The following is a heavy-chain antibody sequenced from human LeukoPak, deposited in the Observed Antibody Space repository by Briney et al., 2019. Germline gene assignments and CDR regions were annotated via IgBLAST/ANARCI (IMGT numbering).Heavy chain of an antibody. CDR3: ARSRGSGSLRDAFDI. D-gene: IGHD6-19*01. CDR2: IYYSGST. Sequence: SETLSLTCTVSGGSISSYYWGWIRQPPGKGLEWIGSIYYSGSTYYNPSLKSRVTISVDTSKNQFSLKLSSVTAADTAVYYCARSRGSGSLRDAFDIWGQGTMVTVSS. V-gene: IGHV4-39*07. J-gene: IGHJ3*02. CDR1: GGSISSYY.